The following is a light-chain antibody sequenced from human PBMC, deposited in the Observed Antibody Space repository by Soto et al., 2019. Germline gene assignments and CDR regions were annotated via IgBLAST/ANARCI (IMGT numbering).Light chain of an antibody. CDR2: EVT. Sequence: QSVLTQPPSASGSPGQSITISCTGTSSDVGGYDYVSWYQHHPGKAPKLMIYEVTKRPSGIPDRFSGSKSGNTASLTVSGLQAEDEADYYCSSYVGSNNFEVVFGGGTKLTVL. CDR3: SSYVGSNNFEVV. CDR1: SSDVGGYDY. V-gene: IGLV2-8*01. J-gene: IGLJ2*01.